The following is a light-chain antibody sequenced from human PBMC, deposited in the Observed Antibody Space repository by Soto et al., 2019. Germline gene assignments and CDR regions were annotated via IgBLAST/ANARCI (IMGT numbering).Light chain of an antibody. CDR3: QQYHDWPTIT. Sequence: EIVMTQSPDIPSVPPGDRATLSCRASESIRSDLAWYQQKPGQAPRLLIFGGSIRAADIPARFSGSGSGTEFTLTIGTLQSEDFAIYYCQQYHDWPTITFGQGTRLETK. V-gene: IGKV3-15*01. CDR1: ESIRSD. CDR2: GGS. J-gene: IGKJ5*01.